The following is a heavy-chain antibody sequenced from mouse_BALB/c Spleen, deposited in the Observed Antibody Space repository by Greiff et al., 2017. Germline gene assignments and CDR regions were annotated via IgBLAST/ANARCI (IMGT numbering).Heavy chain of an antibody. J-gene: IGHJ3*01. CDR1: GFSLSTSGMG. CDR3: ALPYYGNPEFAY. CDR2: IYWDDDK. V-gene: IGHV8-12*01. D-gene: IGHD2-10*01. Sequence: QVTLKVSGPGILQPSQTLSLTCSFSGFSLSTSGMGVSWIRQPSGKGLEWLAHIYWDDDKRYNPSLKSRLTISKDTSRNQVFLKITSVDTADTATYYCALPYYGNPEFAYWGQGTLVTVSA.